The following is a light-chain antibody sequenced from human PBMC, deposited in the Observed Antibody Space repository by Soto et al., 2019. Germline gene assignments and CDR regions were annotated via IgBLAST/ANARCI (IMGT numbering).Light chain of an antibody. J-gene: IGKJ1*01. CDR1: QSLSSR. Sequence: DIQMTQSPSTLSASVGDRVTITCRASQSLSSRLAWYQQRPGKAPNLLIYKASSLESGVPSRFSGSGSGTEFTLTIISLQPDDFATYYCQQYNTDSRMWTFGQGTKVEI. CDR2: KAS. V-gene: IGKV1-5*03. CDR3: QQYNTDSRMWT.